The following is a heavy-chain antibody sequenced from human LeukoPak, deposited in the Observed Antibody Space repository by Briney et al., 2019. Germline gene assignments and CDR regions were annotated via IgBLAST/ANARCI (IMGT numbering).Heavy chain of an antibody. CDR1: GGSISRYY. CDR2: IYSGGNT. Sequence: SETLSLTCTVSGGSISRYYWSWIRQPAGKGLEWIGSIYSGGNTNYNPSLKSRVTMSVDTSKNQFSLKLTSVTAADTAVYYCARGSVISFGGVTQTGGNWFDPWGQGTLVTVSA. D-gene: IGHD3-16*01. CDR3: ARGSVISFGGVTQTGGNWFDP. V-gene: IGHV4-4*07. J-gene: IGHJ5*02.